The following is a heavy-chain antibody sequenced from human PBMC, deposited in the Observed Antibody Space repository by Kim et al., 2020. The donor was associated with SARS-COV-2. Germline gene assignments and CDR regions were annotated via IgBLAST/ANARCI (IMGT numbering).Heavy chain of an antibody. CDR3: ARDSNYGLLTYYFDY. V-gene: IGHV3-33*01. Sequence: GGSLRLSCAASGFTFSSYGMHWVRQAPGKGLEWVAVIWYDGSNKYYADSVKGRFTISRDNSKNTLYLQMNSLRAEDTAVYYCARDSNYGLLTYYFDYWGQGTLVTVSS. D-gene: IGHD4-4*01. CDR1: GFTFSSYG. CDR2: IWYDGSNK. J-gene: IGHJ4*02.